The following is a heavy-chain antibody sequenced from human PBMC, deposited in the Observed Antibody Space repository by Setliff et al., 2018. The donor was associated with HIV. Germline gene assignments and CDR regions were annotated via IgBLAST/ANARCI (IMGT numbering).Heavy chain of an antibody. CDR1: GDAFNSNA. D-gene: IGHD6-19*01. CDR3: ARLGSGWSDSYYYAMDI. J-gene: IGHJ6*02. V-gene: IGHV1-46*02. CDR2: INPNTGST. Sequence: ASVKVSCKTSGDAFNSNAISWVRQAPGQGLEWMGIINPNTGSTSYAQKFQGRVTMTWDTSSGTVYMDLNSLKSDDKAVYFCARLGSGWSDSYYYAMDIWGQGTTVTVSS.